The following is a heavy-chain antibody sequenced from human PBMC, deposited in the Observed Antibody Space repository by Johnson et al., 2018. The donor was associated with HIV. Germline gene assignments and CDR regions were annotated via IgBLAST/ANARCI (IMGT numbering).Heavy chain of an antibody. J-gene: IGHJ3*02. Sequence: QVQLVESGGGLVQPGGSLRLSCAASGFTFSSYGMHWVRQAPGKGLEWVAFIRYDGSNKYYADSVKGRITISRDNSKNAVYLQMNSLRAEDTAVYYCGKPPSMGADAFDIWGQGTMVTVSS. CDR2: IRYDGSNK. D-gene: IGHD3-16*01. V-gene: IGHV3-30*02. CDR3: GKPPSMGADAFDI. CDR1: GFTFSSYG.